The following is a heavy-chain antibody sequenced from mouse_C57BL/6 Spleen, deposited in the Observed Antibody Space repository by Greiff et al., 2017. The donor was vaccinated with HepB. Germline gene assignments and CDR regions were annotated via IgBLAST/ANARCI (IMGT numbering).Heavy chain of an antibody. D-gene: IGHD1-1*01. CDR2: IHPNSGST. CDR1: GYTFTSYW. CDR3: ARGGGSASFDY. Sequence: QVQLKQPGAELVKPGASVKLSCKASGYTFTSYWMHWVKQRPGQGLEWIGMIHPNSGSTNYNEKFKSKATLTVDKSSSTAYMQLSSLTSEDSAVYYCARGGGSASFDYWGQGTTLTVSS. J-gene: IGHJ2*01. V-gene: IGHV1-64*01.